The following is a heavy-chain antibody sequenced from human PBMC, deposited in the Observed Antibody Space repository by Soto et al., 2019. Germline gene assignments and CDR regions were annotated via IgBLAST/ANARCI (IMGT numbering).Heavy chain of an antibody. Sequence: SSETLSLTCAVSGGSISSSNWWSWVRQPPGKGLEWIGEIYHSGSTNYNPSLKSRVTISVDKSKNQFSLKLSSVTAADTAVYYCARDGRSVAVAGAEKPYYYYYGMDVWGQGTTVTVSS. CDR2: IYHSGST. J-gene: IGHJ6*02. CDR1: GGSISSSNW. CDR3: ARDGRSVAVAGAEKPYYYYYGMDV. V-gene: IGHV4-4*02. D-gene: IGHD6-19*01.